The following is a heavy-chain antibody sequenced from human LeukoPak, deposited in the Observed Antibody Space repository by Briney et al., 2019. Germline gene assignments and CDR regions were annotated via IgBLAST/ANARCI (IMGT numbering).Heavy chain of an antibody. CDR1: GYTFTSYG. D-gene: IGHD5-18*01. Sequence: ASVKVSCKASGYTFTSYGISWVRQAPGQGLEWMGWISAYNGNTNYAQKLQGRVTMTTDTSTSTAYMELRSLRSDDTAVYYCAGGLGHAVDTAMVGWGQGTLVTVSS. J-gene: IGHJ4*02. CDR3: AGGLGHAVDTAMVG. CDR2: ISAYNGNT. V-gene: IGHV1-18*01.